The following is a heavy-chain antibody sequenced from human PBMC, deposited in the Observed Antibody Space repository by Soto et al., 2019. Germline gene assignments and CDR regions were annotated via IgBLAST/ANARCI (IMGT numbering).Heavy chain of an antibody. Sequence: ASVKVSCKASGYTFTSYAMHWVRQAPGQRLEWMGWINAGNGNTKYSQKFQGRVTITRDTSASTAYMELSSLRSEDTAVYYCARPWEFLPAPDHWGHGTLVTVSS. CDR2: INAGNGNT. CDR3: ARPWEFLPAPDH. CDR1: GYTFTSYA. J-gene: IGHJ4*01. D-gene: IGHD3-10*01. V-gene: IGHV1-3*01.